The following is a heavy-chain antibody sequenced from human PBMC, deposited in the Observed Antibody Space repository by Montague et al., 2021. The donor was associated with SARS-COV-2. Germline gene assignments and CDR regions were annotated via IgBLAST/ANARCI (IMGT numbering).Heavy chain of an antibody. V-gene: IGHV4-4*02. D-gene: IGHD1-1*01. CDR1: GDSISSRSW. Sequence: SETLSLTCAVSGDSISSRSWWSWVRQSPGKGLEWIADVYHTGSTNYNASLASRVSLSVDKSNNQFSLKLTSVTAADTAVYFCAGGVAGKYWDDGKIRDCSWFDPWGQGILVTVSS. J-gene: IGHJ5*02. CDR3: AGGVAGKYWDDGKIRDCSWFDP. CDR2: VYHTGST.